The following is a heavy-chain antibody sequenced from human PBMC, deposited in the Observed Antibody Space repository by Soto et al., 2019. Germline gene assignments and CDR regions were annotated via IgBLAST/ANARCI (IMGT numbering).Heavy chain of an antibody. CDR1: GGSLRSRRYY. V-gene: IGHV4-39*01. Sequence: QMQLLESGPGLVRPSETLSLTCTVSGGSLRSRRYYWAWIRQSPGKGLEWIGSFYYSGTTYQNPALNRRVTISDDTSKNEFSLRLTSVTASDTAIYYCARPGQDCSSGPCPGLWGRGTLVTVSS. CDR2: FYYSGTT. J-gene: IGHJ2*01. D-gene: IGHD2-2*01. CDR3: ARPGQDCSSGPCPGL.